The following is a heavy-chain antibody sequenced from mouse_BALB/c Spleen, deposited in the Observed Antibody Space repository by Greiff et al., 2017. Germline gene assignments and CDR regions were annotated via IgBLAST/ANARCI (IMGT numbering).Heavy chain of an antibody. Sequence: EVQLQQSGAELVRPGALVKLSCKASGFNIKDYDMHWVKQRPEQGLEWIGWIDPENGNTIYDPKFQGKASITADTSSNTAYLQLSSLTSEDTAVYYCASYGSYWYFDVWGAGTTVTVSS. CDR3: ASYGSYWYFDV. CDR2: IDPENGNT. D-gene: IGHD2-1*01. CDR1: GFNIKDYD. J-gene: IGHJ1*01. V-gene: IGHV14-1*02.